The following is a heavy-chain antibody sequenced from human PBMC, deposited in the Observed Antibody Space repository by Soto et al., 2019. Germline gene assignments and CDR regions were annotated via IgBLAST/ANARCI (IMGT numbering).Heavy chain of an antibody. J-gene: IGHJ4*02. V-gene: IGHV3-30-3*01. CDR1: GFTFSSLA. CDR3: ARGGAWTPEGLGY. D-gene: IGHD2-15*01. CDR2: ISSDVVNY. Sequence: GGSLRLSCAASGFTFSSLAMHWVRQAPGKGLEWLAVISSDVVNYYYAESVKGRFTISRDNSKNTLYLQMNSLRNEDTAVYYWARGGAWTPEGLGYWGQGTLVTVSS.